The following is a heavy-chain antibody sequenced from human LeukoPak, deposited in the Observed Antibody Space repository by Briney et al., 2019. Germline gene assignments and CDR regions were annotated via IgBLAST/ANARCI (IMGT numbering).Heavy chain of an antibody. CDR3: ATLWRLGASTGEAFDI. J-gene: IGHJ3*02. CDR2: IYYSGST. V-gene: IGHV4-59*01. D-gene: IGHD1-26*01. Sequence: PSETLSLTCSVSSGSITSYYWSWLRQPPGKGLEWIGYIYYSGSTNYNPSVKSRVTMSVDTSKNQFSLKLNSVTAADTAVYYCATLWRLGASTGEAFDIWGQGTMVTVSS. CDR1: SGSITSYY.